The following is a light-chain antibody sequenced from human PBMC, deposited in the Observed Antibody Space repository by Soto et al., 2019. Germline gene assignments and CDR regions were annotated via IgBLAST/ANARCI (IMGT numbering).Light chain of an antibody. CDR1: QGVSAS. CDR3: QQTDTYPYT. CDR2: AAA. J-gene: IGKJ2*01. V-gene: IGKV1D-12*01. Sequence: DIQMTQSPSSVSASVGDRVTITCRASQGVSASLAWYQQKAGRAPKLLIYAAATLQTGVPSRFSGSYSGTDFTLTVTSLQPEDAETYYCQQTDTYPYTFGQGTNLEIK.